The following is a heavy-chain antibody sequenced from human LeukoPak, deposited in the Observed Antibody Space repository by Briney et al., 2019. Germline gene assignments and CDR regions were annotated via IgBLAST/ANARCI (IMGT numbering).Heavy chain of an antibody. CDR1: GYTFTSYG. Sequence: GASVRVSCKASGYTFTSYGISWVRQAPGQGLEWMGWISAYNGNTNYAQKLQGRVTMTTDTSTSTAYMELRSLRSDDTAVYYCARDALSGSYWVFDYYYYMDVWGKGTTVTISS. V-gene: IGHV1-18*01. CDR3: ARDALSGSYWVFDYYYYMDV. D-gene: IGHD1-26*01. J-gene: IGHJ6*03. CDR2: ISAYNGNT.